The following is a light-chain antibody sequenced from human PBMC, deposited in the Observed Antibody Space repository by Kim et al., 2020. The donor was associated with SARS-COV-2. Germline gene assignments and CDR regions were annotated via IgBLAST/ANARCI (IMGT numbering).Light chain of an antibody. J-gene: IGLJ2*01. CDR3: QSRDSGGAVI. CDR1: SLRSYY. CDR2: GRN. V-gene: IGLV3-19*01. Sequence: SSELTQHPAVSVALGQTVRITCQGDSLRSYYATWYQQKPRQAPVLVIYGRNNRPSGIPDRFSGSTSGNTASLTISGAQAEDEADFYCQSRDSGGAVIFGGGTKVTVL.